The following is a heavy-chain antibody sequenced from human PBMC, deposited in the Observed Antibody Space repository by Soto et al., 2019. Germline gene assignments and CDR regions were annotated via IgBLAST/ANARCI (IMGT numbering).Heavy chain of an antibody. CDR2: ISAYNGNT. V-gene: IGHV1-18*04. CDR1: GYTFTSYG. J-gene: IGHJ6*02. Sequence: ASVKVSCKASGYTFTSYGISWVRQAPGQGLEWMGWISAYNGNTNYAQKLQGRVTMTTDTSTSTAYMELRSLRSDDTAVYYCAREGGCSSTSCYSYYYYGMDVWGQGTTVTVSS. CDR3: AREGGCSSTSCYSYYYYGMDV. D-gene: IGHD2-2*01.